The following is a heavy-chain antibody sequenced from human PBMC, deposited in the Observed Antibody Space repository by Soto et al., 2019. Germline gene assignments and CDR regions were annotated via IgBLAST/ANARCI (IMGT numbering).Heavy chain of an antibody. CDR2: IIPIFGTA. Sequence: QVQLVQSGAEVKKPGSSVKVSCKASGGTYSSYAISWVRQAPGQGLEWMGGIIPIFGTANYAQKFQGRVMITADESTSTAYMELSSLRSEDTAVYYCASRTYFWSGPGYYYYGMDVWGQGTTVTVSS. CDR1: GGTYSSYA. V-gene: IGHV1-69*01. CDR3: ASRTYFWSGPGYYYYGMDV. D-gene: IGHD3-3*01. J-gene: IGHJ6*02.